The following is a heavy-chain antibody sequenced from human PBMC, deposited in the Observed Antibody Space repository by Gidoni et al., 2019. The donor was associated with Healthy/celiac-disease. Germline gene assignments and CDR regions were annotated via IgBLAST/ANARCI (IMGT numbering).Heavy chain of an antibody. V-gene: IGHV3-73*01. CDR1: SFSGSA. D-gene: IGHD6-19*01. Sequence: SFSGSAMHWVRQASGKGLEWVGRIRSKANSYATAYAASVKGRFTISRDDSKNTAYLQMNSLKTEDTAVYYCTSLAGTGDYWGQGTLVTVSS. CDR3: TSLAGTGDY. CDR2: IRSKANSYAT. J-gene: IGHJ4*02.